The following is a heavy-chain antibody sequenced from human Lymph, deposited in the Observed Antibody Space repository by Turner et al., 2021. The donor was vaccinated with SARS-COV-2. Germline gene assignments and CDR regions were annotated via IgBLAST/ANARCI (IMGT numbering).Heavy chain of an antibody. J-gene: IGHJ4*02. D-gene: IGHD1-26*01. CDR3: SRALSGSYFRPFDY. CDR2: ISDDGIKK. Sequence: QVQLVESGGGVVQPGRSLRLYCAASGFTFSSYALHGVRQAPGKELEWVALISDDGIKKCYADSVKGRFTISRDNSKNTLYLQMNSLRAEDTAVYYCSRALSGSYFRPFDYWGQGTLVTVSS. CDR1: GFTFSSYA. V-gene: IGHV3-30-3*01.